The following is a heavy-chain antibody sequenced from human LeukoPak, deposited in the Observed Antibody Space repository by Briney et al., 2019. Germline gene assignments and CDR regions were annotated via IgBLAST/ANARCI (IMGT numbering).Heavy chain of an antibody. CDR3: ATNYYDSSGYSTLFDY. CDR2: INPNSGGT. J-gene: IGHJ4*02. V-gene: IGHV1-2*02. Sequence: ASVKVSCKTSGYTFTDSYMHWVRQAPGQGLEWMGWINPNSGGTNYAQKFQGRVTMTRDTSISTAYMELSRLRSDVTAVYYCATNYYDSSGYSTLFDYWGQGTLVTVSS. CDR1: GYTFTDSY. D-gene: IGHD3-22*01.